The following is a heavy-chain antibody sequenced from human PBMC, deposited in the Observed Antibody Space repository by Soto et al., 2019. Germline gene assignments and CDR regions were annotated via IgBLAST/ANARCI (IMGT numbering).Heavy chain of an antibody. CDR3: TTEYYDFWSGYYTGIFG. V-gene: IGHV3-15*01. J-gene: IGHJ4*02. Sequence: GGSLRLSCAASGFTFSNAWMSWVRQAPGKGLEWVGRIKSKTDGGTTDYAAPVKGRFTISRDDSKNTLYLQMNSLKTEDTAVYYCTTEYYDFWSGYYTGIFGWGQGTLVTVSS. D-gene: IGHD3-3*01. CDR1: GFTFSNAW. CDR2: IKSKTDGGTT.